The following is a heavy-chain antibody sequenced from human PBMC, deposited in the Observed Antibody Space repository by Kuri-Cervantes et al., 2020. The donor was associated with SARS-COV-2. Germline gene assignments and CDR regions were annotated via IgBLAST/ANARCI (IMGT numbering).Heavy chain of an antibody. V-gene: IGHV1-8*03. CDR1: GYTFTCYD. J-gene: IGHJ4*02. CDR3: ARGLTLEGDSYGYRY. CDR2: MNPNSGNT. D-gene: IGHD5-18*01. Sequence: ASVKVSCKASGYTFTCYDINWVRQATGQGLEWMGWMNPNSGNTGYAQKFQGRVTITRNTSISTAYMELSSLRSEDTAVYYCARGLTLEGDSYGYRYWGQGTLVTVSS.